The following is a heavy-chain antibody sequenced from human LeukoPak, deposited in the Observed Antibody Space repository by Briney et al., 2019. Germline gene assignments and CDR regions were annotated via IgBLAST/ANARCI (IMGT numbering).Heavy chain of an antibody. Sequence: SVKVSCKASGGTFSSYAISWVRQAPGQGLEWMGGIIPIFGTANYAQKFQGRVTITADESTSTAYMELSSLRSEDTAVYYCAKDFDRRVAPDAFDIWGQGTMVTVSS. D-gene: IGHD3-9*01. V-gene: IGHV1-69*13. CDR1: GGTFSSYA. CDR2: IIPIFGTA. J-gene: IGHJ3*02. CDR3: AKDFDRRVAPDAFDI.